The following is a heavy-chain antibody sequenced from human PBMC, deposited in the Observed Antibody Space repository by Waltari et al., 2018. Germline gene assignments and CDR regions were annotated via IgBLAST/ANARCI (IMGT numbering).Heavy chain of an antibody. CDR1: GGTFSRYA. D-gene: IGHD6-6*01. Sequence: QVQLVQSGAEMRKPGSSVKVSCKASGGTFSRYAISWVRQAPGQGLEWMGGIFPIFGTANYAQKCQGRGTITADESTSTAYMELSRLRSEDTAVYYCARDLRTEYSSSWFGVDVWGQGTTVTVSS. V-gene: IGHV1-69*01. CDR2: IFPIFGTA. J-gene: IGHJ6*02. CDR3: ARDLRTEYSSSWFGVDV.